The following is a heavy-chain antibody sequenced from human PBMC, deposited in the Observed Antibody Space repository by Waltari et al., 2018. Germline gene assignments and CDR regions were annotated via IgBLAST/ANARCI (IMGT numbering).Heavy chain of an antibody. Sequence: QVQLQESGPGLVKPSETLPLTCAVPGYSLSSADCGGWIRRPPGRGLEWIGSIYHSGSTYYNPSLKSRVTISVDTSKNQFSLKLSSVTAADTAVYYCATYDYGDYEPPWGQGTLVTVSS. CDR3: ATYDYGDYEPP. J-gene: IGHJ5*02. CDR2: IYHSGST. D-gene: IGHD4-17*01. V-gene: IGHV4-38-2*01. CDR1: GYSLSSADC.